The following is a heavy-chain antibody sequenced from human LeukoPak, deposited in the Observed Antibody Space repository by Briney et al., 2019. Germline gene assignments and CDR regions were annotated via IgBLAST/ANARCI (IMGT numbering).Heavy chain of an antibody. CDR1: GFTFSSYA. J-gene: IGHJ6*03. CDR3: ARGYSGSWSPYYYYYMDV. V-gene: IGHV3-30*04. CDR2: ISYDGSNK. D-gene: IGHD6-13*01. Sequence: GGSLRLSCAASGFTFSSYAMHWVRQAPGEGLEWVAVISYDGSNKYYADSVKGRFTISRDNSKNTLYLQMNSLRAEDTAVYYCARGYSGSWSPYYYYYMDVWGKGTTVTVSS.